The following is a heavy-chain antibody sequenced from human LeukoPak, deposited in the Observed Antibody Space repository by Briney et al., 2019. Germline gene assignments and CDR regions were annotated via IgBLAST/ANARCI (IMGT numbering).Heavy chain of an antibody. J-gene: IGHJ4*02. CDR3: ARGRPDIVVVPAAIYY. Sequence: SETLSLTCTVSGGSISSGSYYWSWIRQPAGKGLEWIGRIYTSGSTNYNPSLKSRVTISVDTSKNQFSLKLSSVTAADTAVYYCARGRPDIVVVPAAIYYWGQGTLVTVSS. V-gene: IGHV4-61*02. CDR2: IYTSGST. CDR1: GGSISSGSYY. D-gene: IGHD2-2*01.